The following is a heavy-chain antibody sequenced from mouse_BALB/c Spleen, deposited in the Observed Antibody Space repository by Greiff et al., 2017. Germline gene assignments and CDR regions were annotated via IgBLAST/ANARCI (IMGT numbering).Heavy chain of an antibody. Sequence: EVQGVESGGGLVQPGGSMKLSCVASGFTFSNYWMNWVRQSPEKGLEWVAEIRLKSNNYATHYAESVKGRFTISRDDSKSSVYLQMNNLRAEDTGIYYCTRHYAMDYWGQGTSVTVSS. V-gene: IGHV6-6*02. CDR2: IRLKSNNYAT. J-gene: IGHJ4*01. CDR1: GFTFSNYW. CDR3: TRHYAMDY.